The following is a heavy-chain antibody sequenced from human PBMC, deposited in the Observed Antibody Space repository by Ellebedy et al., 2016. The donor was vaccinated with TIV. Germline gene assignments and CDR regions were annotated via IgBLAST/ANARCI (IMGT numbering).Heavy chain of an antibody. CDR3: ARDNSGWSTGVNWFDP. J-gene: IGHJ5*02. Sequence: GGSLRLSCAASGFTFSSYGMHWVRQAPGKGLEWVAVIWYDGSNKYYADSVKGRFTISRDNSKNTLYLQMNSLRAEDTAVYYCARDNSGWSTGVNWFDPWGQGTLVTVSS. D-gene: IGHD6-19*01. CDR2: IWYDGSNK. V-gene: IGHV3-33*08. CDR1: GFTFSSYG.